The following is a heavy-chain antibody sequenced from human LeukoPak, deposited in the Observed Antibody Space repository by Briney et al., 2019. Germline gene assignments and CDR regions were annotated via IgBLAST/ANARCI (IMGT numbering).Heavy chain of an antibody. Sequence: SETLSLTCTVSGYSISSGYLWGWIRQPPGKGLEWIGSIDGSGSSYYNPSLKSRVTISVDTSRNQFSLKMTSVTAADTAVYYCARDLMGIAYRGAFYYWGQGTLVTVSS. CDR1: GYSISSGYL. CDR3: ARDLMGIAYRGAFYY. D-gene: IGHD6-13*01. J-gene: IGHJ4*02. V-gene: IGHV4-38-2*02. CDR2: IDGSGSS.